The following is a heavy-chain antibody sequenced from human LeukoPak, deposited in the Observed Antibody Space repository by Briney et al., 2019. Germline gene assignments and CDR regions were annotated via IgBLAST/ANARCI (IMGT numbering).Heavy chain of an antibody. V-gene: IGHV3-30*02. J-gene: IGHJ4*02. CDR1: GFTFSSYG. CDR2: IRYDGSNK. Sequence: GGSLRLSCAASGFTFSSYGMHWVRQAPGKGLEWVAFIRYDGSNKYYADSVKGRFTISRDNSKNTLYLQMSSLRAEDTAVYYCAKDPTGYYYDSSGYLLPDYWGQGTLVTVSS. CDR3: AKDPTGYYYDSSGYLLPDY. D-gene: IGHD3-22*01.